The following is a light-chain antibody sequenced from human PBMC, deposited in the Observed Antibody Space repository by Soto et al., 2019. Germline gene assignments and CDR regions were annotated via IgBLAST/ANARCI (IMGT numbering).Light chain of an antibody. CDR1: QSISSW. J-gene: IGKJ1*01. CDR3: QQYNSYSRT. V-gene: IGKV1-5*03. Sequence: DIQMTQSPSPLSASVGDRVTITCPASQSISSWLAWYQQKPGKAPKLLIYKASSLESGVPSRFSGSGSGTECTLTISSLQPDDFATYYCQQYNSYSRTFGQGTKVDIK. CDR2: KAS.